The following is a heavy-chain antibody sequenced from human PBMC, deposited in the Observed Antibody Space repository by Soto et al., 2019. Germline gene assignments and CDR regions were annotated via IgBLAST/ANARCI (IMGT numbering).Heavy chain of an antibody. Sequence: QVQLVQSGAEVKKPGSSVKVACKVSGDTFSNYVINWVRQAPGQGLEWMGAIAPIFRTANYAQKFQGRVTITADEFTITAYMELSGLRSDDTATYYCARETSAPGTFREEASEIWGQGTLVTVSS. D-gene: IGHD6-13*01. CDR2: IAPIFRTA. CDR1: GDTFSNYV. J-gene: IGHJ3*02. V-gene: IGHV1-69*12. CDR3: ARETSAPGTFREEASEI.